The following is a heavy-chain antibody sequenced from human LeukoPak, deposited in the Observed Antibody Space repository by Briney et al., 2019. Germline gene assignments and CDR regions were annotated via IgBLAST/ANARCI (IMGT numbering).Heavy chain of an antibody. CDR1: GGSISSYY. V-gene: IGHV4-59*01. D-gene: IGHD2-21*02. CDR3: ARDLGRVVTAIEAATYYYYYGMDV. J-gene: IGHJ6*02. CDR2: IYYSGST. Sequence: SETLSLTCTVSGGSISSYYWSWIRQPPGKGLEWIGYIYYSGSTNYNPSLKSRVTISVDTPKNQFSLKLSSVTAADTAVYYCARDLGRVVTAIEAATYYYYYGMDVWGQGTTVTVSS.